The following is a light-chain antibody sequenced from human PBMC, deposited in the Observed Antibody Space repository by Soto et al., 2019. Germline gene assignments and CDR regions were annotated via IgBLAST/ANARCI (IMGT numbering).Light chain of an antibody. CDR3: QQYNSYPYT. V-gene: IGKV1-5*03. Sequence: DIQMTQSPSTLSASVGDRVTITCRASQSSSSWLAWYQQKPGKAPKLLIYKASSLESGVPSRFSGSGSGTEFSLTISSLQPDDFATYYCQQYNSYPYTFGQGTKQEIK. J-gene: IGKJ2*01. CDR1: QSSSSW. CDR2: KAS.